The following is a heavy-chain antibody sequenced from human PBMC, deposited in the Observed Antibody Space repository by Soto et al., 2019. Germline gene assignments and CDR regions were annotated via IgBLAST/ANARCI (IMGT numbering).Heavy chain of an antibody. J-gene: IGHJ4*02. D-gene: IGHD3-22*01. Sequence: QVQLVQSGAEVKKPGASVKVSCKASGYTFTSYGISWVRQAPGQGLEWMGWISAYNGNTNYAQKLQGRVTMTTDTSTSTAYMELRSLRSDDTAVYYCASDIPFLLPYYDSSGLHFDYWGQGTLVTVSS. V-gene: IGHV1-18*04. CDR2: ISAYNGNT. CDR3: ASDIPFLLPYYDSSGLHFDY. CDR1: GYTFTSYG.